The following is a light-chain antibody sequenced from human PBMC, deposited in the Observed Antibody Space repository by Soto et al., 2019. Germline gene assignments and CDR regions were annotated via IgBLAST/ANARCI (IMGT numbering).Light chain of an antibody. Sequence: DIQMTQSPSTLSASVGDRVTITCRASQSISSWLAWYQQKPGKAPKLLIYDASSLESGVPSRFRGSGSGTEFTLTISSLQPDDFATYYCQQYNSYSPWTFGQGTKVDIX. CDR2: DAS. CDR1: QSISSW. J-gene: IGKJ1*01. CDR3: QQYNSYSPWT. V-gene: IGKV1-5*01.